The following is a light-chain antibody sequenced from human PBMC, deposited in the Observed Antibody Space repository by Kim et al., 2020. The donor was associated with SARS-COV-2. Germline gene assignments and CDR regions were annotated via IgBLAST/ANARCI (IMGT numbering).Light chain of an antibody. CDR3: MQTTHWPYT. CDR2: KIS. V-gene: IGKV2-30*02. J-gene: IGKJ2*01. Sequence: PPASISCRSNQRLVHSDGRTYLNWFHQRPGQSPRRLIYKISTRDSGVPDRFSGSGSGTDFTLEISRVEAEDVGIYYCMQTTHWPYTFGQGTKLEI. CDR1: QRLVHSDGRTY.